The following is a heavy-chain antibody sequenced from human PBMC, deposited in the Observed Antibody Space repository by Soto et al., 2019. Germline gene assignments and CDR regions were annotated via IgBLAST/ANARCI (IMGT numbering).Heavy chain of an antibody. J-gene: IGHJ4*02. V-gene: IGHV3-23*01. CDR2: ISASGGST. Sequence: GGSLRLSCAASGFTFSSYAMTWVRQAPGKGLEWVSAISASGGSTYYADSVKGRFTISRDNSKNTLYLQMNSLRAEDTAVYYCAKFSYDSSGYLFDYWGQGTLVTVSS. CDR1: GFTFSSYA. D-gene: IGHD3-22*01. CDR3: AKFSYDSSGYLFDY.